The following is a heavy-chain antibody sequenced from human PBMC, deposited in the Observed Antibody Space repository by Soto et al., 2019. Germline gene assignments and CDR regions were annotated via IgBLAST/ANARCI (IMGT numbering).Heavy chain of an antibody. CDR2: ISSSSSYT. Sequence: QVQLVESGGGLVKPGGSLRLSCAASGFTFSDYYMSWIRQAPGKGLEWVSYISSSSSYTHYADSVKGRFTISRDNAKNSLYLQMNSLRAEDTAVYYCARDRSPLMNTVTKGWFDPWGQGTLVTVSS. CDR3: ARDRSPLMNTVTKGWFDP. V-gene: IGHV3-11*06. CDR1: GFTFSDYY. J-gene: IGHJ5*02. D-gene: IGHD4-17*01.